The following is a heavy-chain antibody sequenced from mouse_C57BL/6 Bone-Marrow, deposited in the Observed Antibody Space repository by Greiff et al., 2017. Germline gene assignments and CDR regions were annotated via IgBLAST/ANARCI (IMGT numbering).Heavy chain of an antibody. CDR2: ISSGSSTI. CDR1: GFTFSDYG. Sequence: EVMLVESGGGLVKPGGSLTLSCAASGFTFSDYGMHWVRQAPEKGLEWVAYISSGSSTIYYADTVKGRFTISRDNAKNTLFLQMTSLRSEDTAMYYWARPDGYWFAYGGQGTLVTVSA. V-gene: IGHV5-17*01. D-gene: IGHD2-3*01. CDR3: ARPDGYWFAY. J-gene: IGHJ3*01.